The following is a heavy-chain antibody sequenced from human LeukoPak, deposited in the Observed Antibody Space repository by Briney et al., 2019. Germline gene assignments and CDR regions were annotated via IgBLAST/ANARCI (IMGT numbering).Heavy chain of an antibody. Sequence: GGSLRLSCAASGFTFSSYSMNWVCQAPGKGLEWVSSISSSSSYIYYADSVKGRFTISRDNAKNSLYLQMNSLRAEDTAVYYCARDRTEMDAFDIWGQGTMVTVSS. CDR1: GFTFSSYS. J-gene: IGHJ3*02. D-gene: IGHD1-1*01. CDR3: ARDRTEMDAFDI. CDR2: ISSSSSYI. V-gene: IGHV3-21*01.